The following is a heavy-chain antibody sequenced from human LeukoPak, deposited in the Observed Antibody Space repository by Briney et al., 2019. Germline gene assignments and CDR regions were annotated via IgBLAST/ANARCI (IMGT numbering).Heavy chain of an antibody. CDR2: IYYSGST. D-gene: IGHD3-3*01. Sequence: SETLSLTCTVSGGSISSYYWSWTRQPPGKGLEWIGYIYYSGSTNYNPSLKSRVTISVDTSKNQFSLKLSSVTAADTAVYYCARDGYDSWSGHQGHWFDPWGQGTLVTVSS. J-gene: IGHJ5*02. V-gene: IGHV4-59*01. CDR3: ARDGYDSWSGHQGHWFDP. CDR1: GGSISSYY.